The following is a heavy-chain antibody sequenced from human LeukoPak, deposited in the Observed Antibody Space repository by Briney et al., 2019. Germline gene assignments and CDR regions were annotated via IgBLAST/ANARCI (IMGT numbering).Heavy chain of an antibody. CDR2: INPNSGGT. J-gene: IGHJ4*02. V-gene: IGHV1-2*02. CDR3: ARVGGSSGYYVDY. D-gene: IGHD3-22*01. Sequence: GASVKVSCKAFGYTFTRYYMHWVRQAPGQGLEWMGWINPNSGGTNYAQKFQGRVTMTRDTSISTAYMELSRLRSDDTAVYYCARVGGSSGYYVDYWGQGTLVTVSS. CDR1: GYTFTRYY.